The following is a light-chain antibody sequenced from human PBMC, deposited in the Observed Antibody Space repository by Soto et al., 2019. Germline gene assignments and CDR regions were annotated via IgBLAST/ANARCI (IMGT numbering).Light chain of an antibody. Sequence: DIQMTQSPSTLSASVGDRVTITCRASQSISSRLAWYQQKPGKAPKLLIYDASNLESGVPSRFSGSGSGTEFTLTISSLQPDDVGTYCCQHYNSYSLTFAGGTKVDIK. V-gene: IGKV1-5*01. CDR1: QSISSR. CDR3: QHYNSYSLT. CDR2: DAS. J-gene: IGKJ4*01.